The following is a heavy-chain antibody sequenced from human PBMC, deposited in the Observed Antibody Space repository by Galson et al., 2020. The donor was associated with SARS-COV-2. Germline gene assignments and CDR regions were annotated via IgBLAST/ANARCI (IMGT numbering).Heavy chain of an antibody. CDR1: GGSISSDY. CDR2: IYYSGST. V-gene: IGHV4-59*01. J-gene: IGHJ3*02. Sequence: SETLSLTCSVSGGSISSDYWSWIRQPPGKGLEWIGYIYYSGSTNYNPSLKSRVTISVDTSNNQFSLKLSSVTAADTAVYYCVRVGATSRAFDIWGQGTMVTVSS. D-gene: IGHD1-26*01. CDR3: VRVGATSRAFDI.